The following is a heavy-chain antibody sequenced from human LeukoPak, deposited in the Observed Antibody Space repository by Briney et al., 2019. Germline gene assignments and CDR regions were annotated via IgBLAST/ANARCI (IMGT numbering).Heavy chain of an antibody. Sequence: ASVKVSCKASGYTFTSYDINWVRQATGQGLEWMGWMNPNSGNTGYAQKFQGRVTITRNTSISTAYMELSSLRSEGTAVYYCARVQAVAGTWFDYWGQGTLVTVSS. CDR2: MNPNSGNT. CDR1: GYTFTSYD. D-gene: IGHD6-19*01. CDR3: ARVQAVAGTWFDY. J-gene: IGHJ4*02. V-gene: IGHV1-8*03.